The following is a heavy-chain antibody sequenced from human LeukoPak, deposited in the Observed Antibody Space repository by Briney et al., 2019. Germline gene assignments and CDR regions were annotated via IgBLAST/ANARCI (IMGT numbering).Heavy chain of an antibody. CDR1: GGSFSSSSFY. CDR2: IYYSGST. V-gene: IGHV4-39*01. J-gene: IGHJ4*02. Sequence: KPSETLSLTCTVSGGSFSSSSFYWGWIRQPPGKGLEWVGSIYYSGSTYYNPSPKGRVTISVDTSKIQFSLKVRSVTAVDTAVYYCGKQFIPDYGSASSFEYWGQGTLVTVSS. CDR3: GKQFIPDYGSASSFEY. D-gene: IGHD3-10*01.